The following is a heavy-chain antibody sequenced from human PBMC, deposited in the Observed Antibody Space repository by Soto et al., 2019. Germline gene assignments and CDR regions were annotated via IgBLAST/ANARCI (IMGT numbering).Heavy chain of an antibody. J-gene: IGHJ6*02. V-gene: IGHV3-21*01. CDR3: ARDLEPSGDFYGMDV. D-gene: IGHD1-1*01. CDR1: GFTFSSYS. Sequence: PGGSLRLSCAASGFTFSSYSMNWFRQAPGKGLEWVSSISSSSSYIYYADSVKGRFTISRDNAKNSLYLQMNSLRAEDTAVYYCARDLEPSGDFYGMDVWGQGTTVTVSS. CDR2: ISSSSSYI.